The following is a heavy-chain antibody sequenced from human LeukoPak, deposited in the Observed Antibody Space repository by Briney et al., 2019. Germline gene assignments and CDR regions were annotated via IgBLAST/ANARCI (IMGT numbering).Heavy chain of an antibody. CDR3: ARRGGYYGSGSYSTRSNYFDY. CDR2: IYPGDSDT. CDR1: GYSFTSYW. J-gene: IGHJ4*02. Sequence: GESLKIPCKGSGYSFTSYWIGWVRQMPGKGLEWMGIIYPGDSDTRYSPSFQGQVTISADKSISTAYLQWSSLKASDTAMYCCARRGGYYGSGSYSTRSNYFDYWGQGTLVTVSS. D-gene: IGHD3-10*01. V-gene: IGHV5-51*01.